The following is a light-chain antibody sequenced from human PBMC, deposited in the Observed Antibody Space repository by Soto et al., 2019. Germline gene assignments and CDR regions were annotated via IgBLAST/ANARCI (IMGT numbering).Light chain of an antibody. Sequence: EIVLTQSPATLSLSPGERATLSCRASQSVSSYLAWYQQKPGQAPRLLIYEASNRATGIPARFSGSGYGTDFTLTISSLEPEDFAVYYCQQRSNWPPSLTFGGGTKVEIK. CDR2: EAS. J-gene: IGKJ4*01. V-gene: IGKV3-11*01. CDR3: QQRSNWPPSLT. CDR1: QSVSSY.